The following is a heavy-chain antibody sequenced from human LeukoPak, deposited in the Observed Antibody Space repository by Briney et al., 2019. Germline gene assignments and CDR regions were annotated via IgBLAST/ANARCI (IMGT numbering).Heavy chain of an antibody. CDR1: GFTFSVYG. CDR3: AKDWNYYDTSVPFYYYYMEV. J-gene: IGHJ6*03. CDR2: VSHDGSDK. Sequence: TGGSLRLSCAASGFTFSVYGMHWLRQAPGKGLEWVAVVSHDGSDKYYSVSVEGRFSISRDNSKNTVYLQMSSLRAEDTAVYFCAKDWNYYDTSVPFYYYYMEVWGKGTTVTVSS. V-gene: IGHV3-30*18. D-gene: IGHD3-22*01.